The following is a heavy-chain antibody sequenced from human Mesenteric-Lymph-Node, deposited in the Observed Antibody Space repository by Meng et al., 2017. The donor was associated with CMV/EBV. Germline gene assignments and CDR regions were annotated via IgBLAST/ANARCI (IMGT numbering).Heavy chain of an antibody. Sequence: SVKVSCKASGGTFSNYALSWVRQAPGQGLEWMGGIIPMYGTPNYAQRFQGRVTITTDKATNTAYLELRSLRSDDTAVYYCARGEALAGSGYGTIDYWGQGTLVTVSS. CDR3: ARGEALAGSGYGTIDY. CDR2: IIPMYGTP. CDR1: GGTFSNYA. D-gene: IGHD5-12*01. V-gene: IGHV1-69*05. J-gene: IGHJ4*02.